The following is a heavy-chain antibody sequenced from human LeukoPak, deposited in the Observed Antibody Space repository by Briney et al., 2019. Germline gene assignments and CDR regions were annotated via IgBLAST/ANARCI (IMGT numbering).Heavy chain of an antibody. J-gene: IGHJ3*02. CDR1: GGSIRNYY. V-gene: IGHV4-59*01. Sequence: SETLSLTCTVSGGSIRNYYWSWIRQPPGKGLEWIGNIYYSGSTRNNPSLKSRVTISADTSKNQLSLKLSSVTAADTAVYYCARHTRGDAFDIWGPGTMVTVSS. D-gene: IGHD2-2*02. CDR2: IYYSGST. CDR3: ARHTRGDAFDI.